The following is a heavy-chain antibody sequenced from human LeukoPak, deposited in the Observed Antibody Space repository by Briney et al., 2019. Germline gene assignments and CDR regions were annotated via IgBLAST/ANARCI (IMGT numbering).Heavy chain of an antibody. J-gene: IGHJ6*03. CDR2: MNPNSGNT. D-gene: IGHD5-18*01. CDR1: GYTFTSYD. V-gene: IGHV1-8*01. CDR3: ARDLPRYSYGNYYYYYMDV. Sequence: ASVKVSCKASGYTFTSYDINWVRQATGQGLEWMGWMNPNSGNTGYAQKFQGRVTMTRDTSISTAYMELSRLRSDDTAVYYCARDLPRYSYGNYYYYYMDVWGKGTTVTVSS.